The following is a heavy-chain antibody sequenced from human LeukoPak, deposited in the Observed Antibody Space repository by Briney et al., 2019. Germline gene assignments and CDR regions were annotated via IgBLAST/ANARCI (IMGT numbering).Heavy chain of an antibody. CDR2: INHSGST. V-gene: IGHV4-34*01. Sequence: SSETLSLTCAVYGGSFSGYYWSWIRQPPGKGLEWIGEINHSGSTNYNPSLKSRVTISVDTSKNQFSLKLSSVTAADTAVYYCARERRMYYDILTGPIYYYYYGMDVWGQGTTVTVSS. CDR1: GGSFSGYY. D-gene: IGHD3-9*01. J-gene: IGHJ6*02. CDR3: ARERRMYYDILTGPIYYYYYGMDV.